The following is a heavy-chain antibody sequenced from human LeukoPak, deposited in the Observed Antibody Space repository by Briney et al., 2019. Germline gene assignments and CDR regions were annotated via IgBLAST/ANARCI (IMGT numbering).Heavy chain of an antibody. CDR2: IYPGDSDT. D-gene: IGHD4-11*01. Sequence: PGGSLRLSCKGSGYSFTSYWIGWVRQMPGKGLEWMGIIYPGDSDTRYSPSFQGQVTISADKSISTAYLQWSSLKASDTAMYYCARRGKTPTVTTPYYYYYYMDVWGKGTTVTVSS. CDR3: ARRGKTPTVTTPYYYYYYMDV. J-gene: IGHJ6*03. V-gene: IGHV5-51*01. CDR1: GYSFTSYW.